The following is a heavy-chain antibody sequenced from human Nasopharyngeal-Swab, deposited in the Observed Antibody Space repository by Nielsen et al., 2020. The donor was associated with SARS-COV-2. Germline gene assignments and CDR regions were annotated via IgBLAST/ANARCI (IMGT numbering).Heavy chain of an antibody. CDR3: AKLGGGVGY. D-gene: IGHD3-16*01. J-gene: IGHJ4*02. CDR2: ISFRGATE. V-gene: IGHV3-23*01. Sequence: WIRQPPGKGLEWISGISFRGATEYYADSVKGRFTVSRDNSKNTLYLQMNSLRADDTALYYCAKLGGGVGYWGQGALVTVSS.